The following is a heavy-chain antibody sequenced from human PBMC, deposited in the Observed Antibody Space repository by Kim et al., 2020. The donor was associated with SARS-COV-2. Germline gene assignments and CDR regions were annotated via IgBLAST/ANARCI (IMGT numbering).Heavy chain of an antibody. J-gene: IGHJ4*02. Sequence: YTTYAKSVTSRITINPDTSKNQFSLQLNSVTPEDTAVYYCARDLSLGIDYWGQGTLVTVSS. CDR3: ARDLSLGIDY. CDR2: YT. D-gene: IGHD7-27*01. V-gene: IGHV6-1*01.